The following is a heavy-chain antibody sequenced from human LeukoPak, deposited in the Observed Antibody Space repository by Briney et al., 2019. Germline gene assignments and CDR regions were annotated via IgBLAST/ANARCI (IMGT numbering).Heavy chain of an antibody. V-gene: IGHV3-23*01. CDR1: GFTFSIFA. CDR2: IDGGGSGR. CDR3: AKDQPADGYNSI. Sequence: GGSLRLSCAASGFTFSIFAMSWVRQAPGKGLEWVSTIDGGGSGRYYADSVKGRFTISRDNSENTLYLQITRLRADDTAVYYCAKDQPADGYNSIWGRGTLVAISS. D-gene: IGHD5-24*01. J-gene: IGHJ4*02.